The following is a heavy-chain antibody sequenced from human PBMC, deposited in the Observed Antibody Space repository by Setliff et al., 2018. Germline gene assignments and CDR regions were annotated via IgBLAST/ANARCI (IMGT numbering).Heavy chain of an antibody. CDR2: IYYSGTT. Sequence: SETLSLTCTVSGGSFSSGGYYWNWIRQLPGKGLEWIGYIYYSGTTYSNPTLKSRVTISVDTSKSQFSLNLTSVTAADTAIYYCARVRWDRESFDIWGQGTMVTVSS. CDR3: ARVRWDRESFDI. D-gene: IGHD1-26*01. J-gene: IGHJ3*02. CDR1: GGSFSSGGYY. V-gene: IGHV4-31*03.